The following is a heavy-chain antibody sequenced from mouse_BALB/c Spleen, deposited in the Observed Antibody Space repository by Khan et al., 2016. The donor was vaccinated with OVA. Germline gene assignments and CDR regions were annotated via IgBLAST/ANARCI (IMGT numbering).Heavy chain of an antibody. CDR2: ISTYYGDA. V-gene: IGHV1S137*01. Sequence: QVQLQQSGAELVRPGVSVKISCKGSGYTFTDFTLHGVKQSHAMSLEWIGVISTYYGDATYNQRFKDKATMTVEKSSSTAYMELARLTLEDLAIYYCTRGGGGNRFAYWGQGTLVTVSA. J-gene: IGHJ3*01. CDR3: TRGGGGNRFAY. CDR1: GYTFTDFT.